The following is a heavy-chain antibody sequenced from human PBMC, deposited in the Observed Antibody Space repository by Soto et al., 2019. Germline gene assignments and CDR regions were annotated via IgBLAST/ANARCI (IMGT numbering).Heavy chain of an antibody. D-gene: IGHD4-17*01. J-gene: IGHJ6*02. V-gene: IGHV3-15*01. CDR3: STERVTVVYCYYYGMDV. CDR1: GFTFSNAW. CDR2: IKSKTDGGTT. Sequence: GGSLRLSCAASGFTFSNAWMSWVRQAPGKGLEWVGRIKSKTDGGTTDYAAPVKGRLNISRDDSKNTQYLQMNNLKTEDTDVYYYSTERVTVVYCYYYGMDVWGQGTTVTVSS.